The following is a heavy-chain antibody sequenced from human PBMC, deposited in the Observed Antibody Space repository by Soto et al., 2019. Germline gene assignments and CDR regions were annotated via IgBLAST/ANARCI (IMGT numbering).Heavy chain of an antibody. D-gene: IGHD1-26*01. CDR3: ADGGRYAIY. CDR2: IDSSGTGT. Sequence: GGSLRLSCAASGFSFSSYAMSSVRQAPGRGLEWISTIDSSGTGTNNADAVQGRFTISRDNSKNTLYLQLNSLRVEDAAVYYCADGGRYAIYWGPGTLVTIS. J-gene: IGHJ4*02. CDR1: GFSFSSYA. V-gene: IGHV3-23*05.